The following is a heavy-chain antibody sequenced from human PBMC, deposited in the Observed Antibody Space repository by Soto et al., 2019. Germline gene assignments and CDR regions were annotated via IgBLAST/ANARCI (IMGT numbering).Heavy chain of an antibody. CDR2: INSDGSST. D-gene: IGHD2-15*01. V-gene: IGHV3-74*01. J-gene: IGHJ6*03. CDR1: GFTFTNAW. CDR3: ARVFGCSGGSCYSAASYYYYYYYMDV. Sequence: GGSLRLSCAASGFTFTNAWMTWVRQAPGKGLVWVARINSDGSSTSYADSVKGRFTISRDNAKNTLYLQMNSLRAEDTAVYYCARVFGCSGGSCYSAASYYYYYYYMDVWGKGTTVTVSS.